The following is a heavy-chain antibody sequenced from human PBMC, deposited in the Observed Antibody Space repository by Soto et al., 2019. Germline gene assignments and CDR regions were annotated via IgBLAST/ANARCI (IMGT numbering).Heavy chain of an antibody. V-gene: IGHV1-69*01. Sequence: QVQLVQSGAEVKKPGSSVKVYCKASGGTFSSYAISWVRQAPGQGLEWMGGIIPIFGTANYAQKFQGRVTITADESTSTAYMELSSLRSEDTAVYYCARRIPYGSGSYRHAFDIWGQGTMVTVSS. D-gene: IGHD3-10*01. J-gene: IGHJ3*02. CDR1: GGTFSSYA. CDR3: ARRIPYGSGSYRHAFDI. CDR2: IIPIFGTA.